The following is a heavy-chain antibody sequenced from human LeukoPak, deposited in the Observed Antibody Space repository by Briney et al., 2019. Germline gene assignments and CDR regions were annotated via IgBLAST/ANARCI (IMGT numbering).Heavy chain of an antibody. V-gene: IGHV3-7*01. J-gene: IGHJ4*02. CDR3: ARDPGGSYGGRGYFDY. D-gene: IGHD1-26*01. CDR2: IRQDGSEK. CDR1: GFTFSSYW. Sequence: GGSLRLSCAASGFTFSSYWMSWVRQAPGKGLEWVANIRQDGSEKYYVDSVKGRFTISRDNAKNSLYLQMNSLRAEDTAVYYCARDPGGSYGGRGYFDYWGQGTLVTVSS.